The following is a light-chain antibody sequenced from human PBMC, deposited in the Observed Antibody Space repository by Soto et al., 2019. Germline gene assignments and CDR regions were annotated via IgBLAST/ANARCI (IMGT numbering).Light chain of an antibody. V-gene: IGKV3-11*01. Sequence: DIVLTQSPATLSLSPGEGVTLSCRASQSVSSYLAWYQQKPGQAPRLLIYDAFNRATGIPDRFSGSGSGTDFTLTISSLEPEDFAVYYCQQRSNWPPEFTFGQGTKLEI. CDR1: QSVSSY. J-gene: IGKJ2*01. CDR2: DAF. CDR3: QQRSNWPPEFT.